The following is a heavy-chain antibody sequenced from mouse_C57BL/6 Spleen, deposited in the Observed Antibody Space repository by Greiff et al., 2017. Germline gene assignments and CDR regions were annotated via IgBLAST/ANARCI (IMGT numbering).Heavy chain of an antibody. V-gene: IGHV5-4*01. J-gene: IGHJ4*01. CDR2: ISDGGSYT. CDR3: ARDGEYSNLYAMDY. Sequence: EVHLVESGGGLVKPGGSLKLSCAASGFTFSSYAMSWVRQTPEKRLEWVATISDGGSYTYYPDNVKGRFTISRDTAKNNLYLQMSHLKSEDTAMYYGARDGEYSNLYAMDYWGQGTSVTVSS. D-gene: IGHD2-5*01. CDR1: GFTFSSYA.